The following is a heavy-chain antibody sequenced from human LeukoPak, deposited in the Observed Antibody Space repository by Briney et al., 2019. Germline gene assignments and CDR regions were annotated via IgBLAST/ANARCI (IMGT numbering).Heavy chain of an antibody. CDR2: IIPIFGTA. D-gene: IGHD2-15*01. CDR3: ARRPKALKDGAFDI. J-gene: IGHJ3*02. CDR1: GGTFSSYA. Sequence: GSSVKVSCKASGGTFSSYAISWVRQAPGQGLEWMGGIIPIFGTANYAQKFQGRVTITADESTSTAYMELSSLRSEDTAVYYCARRPKALKDGAFDIWGQGTMVTVSS. V-gene: IGHV1-69*01.